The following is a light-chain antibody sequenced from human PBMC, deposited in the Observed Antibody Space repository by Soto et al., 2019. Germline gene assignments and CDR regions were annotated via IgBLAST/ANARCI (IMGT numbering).Light chain of an antibody. J-gene: IGLJ3*02. CDR3: AAWDDSLNGPV. V-gene: IGLV2-14*01. Sequence: QSALTQPASVSGSAGQSITISCSGTMRDVGAYNLVSWYQQHPGTAPKLIIYEVRNRPSGISSRFSGSRSGNTASLTISGLQPEDEVDYYCAAWDDSLNGPVFGGGTKLTVL. CDR1: MRDVGAYNL. CDR2: EVR.